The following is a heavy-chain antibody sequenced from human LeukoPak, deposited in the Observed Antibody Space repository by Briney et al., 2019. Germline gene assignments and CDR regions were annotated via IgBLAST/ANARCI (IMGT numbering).Heavy chain of an antibody. D-gene: IGHD5-24*01. CDR3: TRVGYIDEGIDY. J-gene: IGHJ4*02. Sequence: GGSLRLSCVASGFPFSSYWMTWVRQAPGKGLEWVANIKQDGSKKSYVDSVTGRFTISRDNAKNSLYLQMNSLRAEDTAIYYCTRVGYIDEGIDYWGQGTLVTVSS. CDR2: IKQDGSKK. V-gene: IGHV3-7*04. CDR1: GFPFSSYW.